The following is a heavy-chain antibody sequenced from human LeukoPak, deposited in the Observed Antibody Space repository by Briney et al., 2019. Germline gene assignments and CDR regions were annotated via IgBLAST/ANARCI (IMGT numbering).Heavy chain of an antibody. CDR3: VRMDARGIAFDI. CDR2: INPNSGGT. CDR1: GYTFTGYY. Sequence: GASVKVSCKASGYTFTGYYMHWVRQAPGQGLEWMGWINPNSGGTNYAQKFQGRVTMTRDTSISTAYMELSRLRSDDTAVYYCVRMDARGIAFDIWGQGKTVTVSS. D-gene: IGHD3-16*01. V-gene: IGHV1-2*02. J-gene: IGHJ3*02.